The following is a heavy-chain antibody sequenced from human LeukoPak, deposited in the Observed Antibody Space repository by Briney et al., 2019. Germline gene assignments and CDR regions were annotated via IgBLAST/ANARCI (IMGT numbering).Heavy chain of an antibody. V-gene: IGHV1-69*04. J-gene: IGHJ4*02. D-gene: IGHD6-19*01. CDR2: IIPILGIA. CDR3: ARDLVAVAGHEYFDY. Sequence: SVKVSCKASGSTFSSYAISWVRQAPGQGLEWMGRIIPILGIANYAQKFQGRVTITADKSTSTAYMELSSLRCEDTAVYYCARDLVAVAGHEYFDYWGQGTLVTVSS. CDR1: GSTFSSYA.